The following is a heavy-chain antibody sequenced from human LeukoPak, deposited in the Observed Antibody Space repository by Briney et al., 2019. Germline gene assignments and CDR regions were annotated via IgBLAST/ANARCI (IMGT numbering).Heavy chain of an antibody. V-gene: IGHV3-30*04. CDR1: GFTFSSYA. CDR2: ISYDGSNK. Sequence: GGSLRLSCAASGFTFSSYAMHWVRQAPGKGLEWVAVISYDGSNKYYADSVKGRFTISRDNSKNTLYLQMSSLRAEDTAVYYCARDPPGPSIWGQGTMVTVSS. CDR3: ARDPPGPSI. J-gene: IGHJ3*02.